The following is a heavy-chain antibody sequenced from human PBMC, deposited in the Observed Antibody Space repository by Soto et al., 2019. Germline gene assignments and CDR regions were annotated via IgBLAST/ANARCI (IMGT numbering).Heavy chain of an antibody. CDR3: AKDRARSGSYSFDY. CDR2: IISGGST. CDR1: GFTFSSYA. D-gene: IGHD1-26*01. J-gene: IGHJ4*02. Sequence: GGSLRLSCAASGFTFSSYAMSWVRQAPGKGLEWVSTIISGGSTYSADSVKGRFTISRDNSKNTLFLQMNSLRAEDTAVYYCAKDRARSGSYSFDYWGQGTLVTVSS. V-gene: IGHV3-23*01.